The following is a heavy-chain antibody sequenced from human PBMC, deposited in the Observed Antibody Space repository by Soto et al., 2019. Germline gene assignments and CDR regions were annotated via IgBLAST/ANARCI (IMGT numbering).Heavy chain of an antibody. CDR3: AKSVAKTMTTLSTRYYDS. V-gene: IGHV3-23*01. J-gene: IGHJ4*02. Sequence: EVQLLESGGDLIQPGWSLRLSCAASGFTFNNYAMSWVRQAPGKGLEWVSSIGNSGGSTYYANTVKGRFTISRDNSKNTLYLQMNSLRVEDTALYYCAKSVAKTMTTLSTRYYDSWGQGTLVTVSS. D-gene: IGHD4-17*01. CDR1: GFTFNNYA. CDR2: IGNSGGST.